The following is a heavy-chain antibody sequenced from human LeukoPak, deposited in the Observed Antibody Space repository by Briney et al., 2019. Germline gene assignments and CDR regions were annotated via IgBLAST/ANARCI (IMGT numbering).Heavy chain of an antibody. CDR3: AREPHYYYYMDV. Sequence: ASVKVSCKAPGYTFTGYYMHWVRQAPGQGLEWMGQINPNSGGTNYAQTVQGRVTMTRDTSNSTAYMEPSRLRSDDTAVYYCAREPHYYYYMDVWRKGTTVTVSS. J-gene: IGHJ6*03. CDR1: GYTFTGYY. CDR2: INPNSGGT. V-gene: IGHV1-2*06.